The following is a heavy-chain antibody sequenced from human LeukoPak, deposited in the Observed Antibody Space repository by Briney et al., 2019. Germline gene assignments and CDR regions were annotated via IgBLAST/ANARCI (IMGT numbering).Heavy chain of an antibody. J-gene: IGHJ5*02. Sequence: ASVKVSCKASGYTFTGYYMYWVRQAPGQGLECLGRINPNSGGTNYAQKFQGRVTMTRDTSISTAYMELSRLRSDDTAVYYCARCLYGDQNWFDPWGQGTLVTVSS. D-gene: IGHD3-16*01. CDR1: GYTFTGYY. CDR3: ARCLYGDQNWFDP. V-gene: IGHV1-2*06. CDR2: INPNSGGT.